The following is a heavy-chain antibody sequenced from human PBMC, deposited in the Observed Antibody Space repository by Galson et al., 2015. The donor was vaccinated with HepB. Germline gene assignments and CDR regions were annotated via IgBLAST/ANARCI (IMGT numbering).Heavy chain of an antibody. CDR3: ARLKFVPAAMEDGYYYYYYMDV. D-gene: IGHD2-2*01. CDR2: IYHSGST. J-gene: IGHJ6*03. V-gene: IGHV4-4*02. Sequence: ETLSLTCAVSGGSISSSNWWSWVRQPPGKGLEWIGEIYHSGSTNYNPSLKSRVTISVDKSKNQFSLKLSSVTAADTAVYYCARLKFVPAAMEDGYYYYYYMDVWGKGTTVTVSS. CDR1: GGSISSSNW.